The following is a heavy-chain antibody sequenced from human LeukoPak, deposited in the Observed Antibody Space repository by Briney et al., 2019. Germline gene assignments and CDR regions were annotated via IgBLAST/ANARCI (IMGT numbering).Heavy chain of an antibody. Sequence: ASVKVSCKVSGYTLTELSMHWVRQAPGKGLEWMGGFDPEDGETIYAQKFQGRVTMTEDTSTDTAYMELSSLRSEDTAVYYCASGPYDRRGRWFDPWGQGTLVTVSS. V-gene: IGHV1-24*01. CDR1: GYTLTELS. CDR3: ASGPYDRRGRWFDP. D-gene: IGHD3-22*01. J-gene: IGHJ5*02. CDR2: FDPEDGET.